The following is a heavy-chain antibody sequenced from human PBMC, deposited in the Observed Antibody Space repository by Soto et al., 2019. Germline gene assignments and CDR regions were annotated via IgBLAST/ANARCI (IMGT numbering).Heavy chain of an antibody. V-gene: IGHV3-23*01. Sequence: PGGSLRLSCAASGFTFSTYATSWVRQAPGRGLEWVSAISSGGTNTYYADSVKGRFTISRDNSKNTLYLQMNSLRAEDTAVYYWVFRVGRDYWGQGTLVTVSS. CDR1: GFTFSTYA. D-gene: IGHD1-26*01. CDR3: VFRVGRDY. J-gene: IGHJ4*02. CDR2: ISSGGTNT.